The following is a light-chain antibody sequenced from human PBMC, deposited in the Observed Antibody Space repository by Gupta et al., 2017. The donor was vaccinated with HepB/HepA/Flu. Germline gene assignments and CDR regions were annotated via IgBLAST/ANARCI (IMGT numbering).Light chain of an antibody. CDR1: RSTTGEAYD. J-gene: IGLJ2*01. Sequence: QSVLKQPPSVTGAPGQRVAISRTGRRSTTGEAYDFHWYHHVPGTVPRLLIYSNTKRRSGVPDRFSGSNSGTSASLTITGLQAEDEADYYCQSHDISLIGEDFGGVTRLTVL. CDR2: SNT. V-gene: IGLV1-40*01. CDR3: QSHDISLIGED.